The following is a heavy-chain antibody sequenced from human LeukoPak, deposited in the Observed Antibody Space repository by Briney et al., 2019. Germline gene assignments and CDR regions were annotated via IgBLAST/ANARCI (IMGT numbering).Heavy chain of an antibody. V-gene: IGHV3-30-3*01. Sequence: GGSLRLSWAASGFTFSSYAMHWVRQAPGKGLEWVAVISYDGSNKYYADSVKGRFTISRDNSKNTLYLQMNSLRAEDTAVYYCARPHRPYCSSTSCRTNHFDYWGQGTLVTVSS. CDR3: ARPHRPYCSSTSCRTNHFDY. CDR2: ISYDGSNK. D-gene: IGHD2-2*01. J-gene: IGHJ4*02. CDR1: GFTFSSYA.